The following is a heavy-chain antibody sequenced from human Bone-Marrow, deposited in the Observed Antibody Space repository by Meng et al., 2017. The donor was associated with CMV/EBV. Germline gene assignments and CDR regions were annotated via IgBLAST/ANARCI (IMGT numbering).Heavy chain of an antibody. CDR3: ARDEGPHYDFWSGYFGITGTNWFDP. CDR2: TYYKSIWYT. V-gene: IGHV6-1*01. D-gene: IGHD3-3*01. CDR1: GDSVSSNSAA. J-gene: IGHJ5*02. Sequence: SQTLSLTCAIFGDSVSSNSAAWNWIRQSPSRGLEWLGRTYYKSIWYTDYAVSVRSRIAINADTSGNQFSLQLRYVTPDDTAVYYCARDEGPHYDFWSGYFGITGTNWFDPWGQGTLVTVSS.